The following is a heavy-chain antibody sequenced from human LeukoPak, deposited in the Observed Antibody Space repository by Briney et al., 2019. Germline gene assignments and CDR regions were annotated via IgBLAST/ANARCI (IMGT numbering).Heavy chain of an antibody. V-gene: IGHV4-59*01. CDR2: IYYTGRT. CDR1: GXSISGYY. J-gene: IGHJ4*02. CDR3: ARVRNSWFDY. Sequence: SETLSLTCTVSGXSISGYYWSWIRQSPGKRLECIGDIYYTGRTSYNPSLKSRVTTSVDTSKNQFSLNLSSVTAADTAVYYCARVRNSWFDYWGQGILVTVSS. D-gene: IGHD6-13*01.